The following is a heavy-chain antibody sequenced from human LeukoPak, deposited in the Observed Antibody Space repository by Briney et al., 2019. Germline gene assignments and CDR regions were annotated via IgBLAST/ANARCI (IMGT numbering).Heavy chain of an antibody. D-gene: IGHD3-16*02. Sequence: SETLSLTCTVPGGSISSSSYYWGWIRQPPGKGLEWIGSIYYSGSTYYNPSLKSRVTISVDTSKNQFSLKLSSVTAADTAVYYCARRDVWGSYRSLGDYWGQGTLVTVSS. V-gene: IGHV4-39*01. CDR3: ARRDVWGSYRSLGDY. CDR2: IYYSGST. CDR1: GGSISSSSYY. J-gene: IGHJ4*02.